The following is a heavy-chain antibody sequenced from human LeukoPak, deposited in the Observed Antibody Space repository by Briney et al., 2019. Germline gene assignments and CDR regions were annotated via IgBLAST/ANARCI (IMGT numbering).Heavy chain of an antibody. CDR3: ARVSAGDYPDY. D-gene: IGHD7-27*01. V-gene: IGHV3-7*03. CDR2: IKEDGSEK. J-gene: IGHJ4*02. Sequence: PGGSLRLSCAASGSIFSNYWMSWVRQAPGKGLEWVANIKEDGSEKSYVDSVKGRFTISRDNAKNSLYLQMNGLRAEDTAVYYCARVSAGDYPDYWGQGTPVTVSS. CDR1: GSIFSNYW.